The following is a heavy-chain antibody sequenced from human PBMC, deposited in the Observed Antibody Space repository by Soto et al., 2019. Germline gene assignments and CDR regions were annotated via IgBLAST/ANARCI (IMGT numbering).Heavy chain of an antibody. CDR1: GYTFTSYD. J-gene: IGHJ4*02. CDR3: ARGARRYFDWGIDY. Sequence: QVQLVQSGAEVKKPGGSVKVSCKASGYTFTSYDINWVRQATGQGLEWMGWMNPNSGNTGYAQKFQGRVTMTRNTSISTAYMELSSLRSEDTAVYYCARGARRYFDWGIDYWGQGTLVTVSS. CDR2: MNPNSGNT. V-gene: IGHV1-8*01. D-gene: IGHD3-9*01.